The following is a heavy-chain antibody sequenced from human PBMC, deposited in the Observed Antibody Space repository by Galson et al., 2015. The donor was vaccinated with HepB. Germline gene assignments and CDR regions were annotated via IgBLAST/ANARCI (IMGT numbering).Heavy chain of an antibody. CDR2: INPKSSGT. CDR1: GYTFSDYY. CDR3: ASGGSWGAFDI. J-gene: IGHJ3*02. D-gene: IGHD2-2*03. Sequence: SVKASCKASGYTFSDYYLHWVRQAPGQGLEWMGRINPKSSGTNYAQKFQGRVTMTRDTSVSTAYMELTRLRSDDTAVYYCASGGSWGAFDIWGQGTRVTVSS. V-gene: IGHV1-2*06.